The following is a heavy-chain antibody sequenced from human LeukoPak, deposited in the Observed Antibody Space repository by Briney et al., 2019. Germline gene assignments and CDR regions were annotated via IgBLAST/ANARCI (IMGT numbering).Heavy chain of an antibody. CDR3: ARGDTAMVMGGVDY. J-gene: IGHJ4*02. V-gene: IGHV3-9*01. D-gene: IGHD5-18*01. CDR1: GFTFDDYA. CDR2: ISWNSGSI. Sequence: PGGSLRLSCAASGFTFDDYAMHWVRQAPGKGLEWVSGISWNSGSIGYADSVKGRFTISRDNAKNSLYLQMNSLRAEDTALYYCARGDTAMVMGGVDYWGQGTLVTVSS.